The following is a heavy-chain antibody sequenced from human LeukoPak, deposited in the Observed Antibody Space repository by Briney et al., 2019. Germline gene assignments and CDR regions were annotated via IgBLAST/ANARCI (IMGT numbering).Heavy chain of an antibody. CDR1: GFTFDSFG. J-gene: IGHJ3*02. V-gene: IGHV3-30*18. CDR3: AKEKKDSSGPRHAFDI. Sequence: GGSLRLSCAASGFTFDSFGMRWVRQAPGKGLEWVAVISYDGSNKYYADSVKGRFTISRDNSKNTLYLQMNSLRAEDTAVYYCAKEKKDSSGPRHAFDIWGQGTMVTVSS. CDR2: ISYDGSNK. D-gene: IGHD3-22*01.